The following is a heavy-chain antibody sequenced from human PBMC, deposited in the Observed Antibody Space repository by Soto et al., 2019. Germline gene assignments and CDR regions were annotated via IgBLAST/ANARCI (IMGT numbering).Heavy chain of an antibody. J-gene: IGHJ5*02. CDR1: GSTFSYYF. CDR3: VRDSARIVVVPRVDGDNWLDP. V-gene: IGHV3-11*06. D-gene: IGHD2-2*01. Sequence: PGGSLRLSCAASGSTFSYYFMSWIRQSPGKGLEWVSFISGSSDNIKYADSVKGRFTISRDNAKNSLYLQMNSLRAEDTAVYYCVRDSARIVVVPRVDGDNWLDPWGQGTLVTVSS. CDR2: ISGSSDNI.